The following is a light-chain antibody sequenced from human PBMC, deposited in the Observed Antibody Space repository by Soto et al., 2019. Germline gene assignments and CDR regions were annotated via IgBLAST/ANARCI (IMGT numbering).Light chain of an antibody. CDR2: KAS. Sequence: DIQMTQSPSTLSASVGDIVTITFRASQSISTWLAWYQQEPGKAPKLLIHKASSLQSGVPSRFSGAGSGAEFTLTINGLQSEDFATYFCLQHKSYPWTFGQGTKVDIK. CDR1: QSISTW. V-gene: IGKV1-5*03. CDR3: LQHKSYPWT. J-gene: IGKJ1*01.